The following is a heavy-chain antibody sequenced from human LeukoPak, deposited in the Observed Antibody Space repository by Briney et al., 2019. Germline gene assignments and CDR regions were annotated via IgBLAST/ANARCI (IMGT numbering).Heavy chain of an antibody. CDR1: GGSFSGYY. D-gene: IGHD3-10*01. V-gene: IGHV4-34*01. J-gene: IGHJ3*02. CDR3: ARKSSGSGPSAFDI. CDR2: INHSGST. Sequence: PSETLSLTCAVYGGSFSGYYWNWIRQPPGKGLEWIGEINHSGSTNYNPSLKSRVTISVDTSKNQFSLKLSSVTAADTAVYYCARKSSGSGPSAFDIWGQGTMVTVSS.